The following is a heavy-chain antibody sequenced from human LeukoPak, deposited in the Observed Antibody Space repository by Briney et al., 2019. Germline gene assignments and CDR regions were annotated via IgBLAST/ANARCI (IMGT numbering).Heavy chain of an antibody. V-gene: IGHV3-23*01. J-gene: IGHJ4*02. CDR2: ISANGSIT. Sequence: GGSLRLSCAASGFTFSSYSMNWVRQAPGQGLEWVSGISANGSITFYARSVRGRFTISRDNPQNTVYLQMNSLRAEGSALYYCTRFGGYGEYWGQGTLVTVSS. CDR1: GFTFSSYS. D-gene: IGHD5-12*01. CDR3: TRFGGYGEY.